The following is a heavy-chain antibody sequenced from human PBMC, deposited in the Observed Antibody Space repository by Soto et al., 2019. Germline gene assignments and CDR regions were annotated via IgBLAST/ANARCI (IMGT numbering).Heavy chain of an antibody. CDR3: AREYGIGGAAFDF. Sequence: QVQLVESGGGVVQPGRSLRLSCAASGFIFSTYAMHWVRQAPGKGLEWVAVISYDGSNKYYADSVKGLFTISRDNSKNTRYLQMNSLRAEDTAVYYCAREYGIGGAAFDFWGQGTMVTVSS. V-gene: IGHV3-30-3*01. CDR2: ISYDGSNK. J-gene: IGHJ3*01. CDR1: GFIFSTYA. D-gene: IGHD2-15*01.